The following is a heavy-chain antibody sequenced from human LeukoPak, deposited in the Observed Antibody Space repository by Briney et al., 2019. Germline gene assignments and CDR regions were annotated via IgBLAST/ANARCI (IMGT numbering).Heavy chain of an antibody. CDR1: GFTFSSYW. CDR3: ARDMATIPAGSVSFDY. Sequence: GGSLRLSCAASGFTFSSYWMSWVRQAPGKGLEWVANIKQGGSEKYYVDSVKGRFTISRDNAKNSLYLQMNSLRAEDTAVYYCARDMATIPAGSVSFDYWGQGTLVTVSS. D-gene: IGHD5-24*01. V-gene: IGHV3-7*01. J-gene: IGHJ4*02. CDR2: IKQGGSEK.